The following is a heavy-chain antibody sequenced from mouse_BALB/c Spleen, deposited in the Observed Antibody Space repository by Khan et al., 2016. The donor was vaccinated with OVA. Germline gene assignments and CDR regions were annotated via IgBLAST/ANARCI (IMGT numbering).Heavy chain of an antibody. CDR3: AKLLWSHYYAMDY. CDR2: IWGGGTT. D-gene: IGHD1-1*02. CDR1: GFSLTDYG. J-gene: IGHJ4*01. V-gene: IGHV2-6-5*01. Sequence: QVQLKPSGPGLVAPSQSLSITCTVSGFSLTDYGVGLIRQPPGKGLEWLGVIWGGGTTYYNSALKSRLSISKDNSKSQVFLKMNSLQTDDTAMYYCAKLLWSHYYAMDYWGQGTSVTVSS.